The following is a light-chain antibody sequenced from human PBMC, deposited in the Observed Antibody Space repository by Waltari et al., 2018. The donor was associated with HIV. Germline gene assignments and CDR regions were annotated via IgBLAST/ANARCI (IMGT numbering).Light chain of an antibody. V-gene: IGLV2-14*01. CDR3: SSYTRTSTLVA. CDR1: SSDVGSYNY. J-gene: IGLJ2*01. CDR2: DVS. Sequence: QSALTQPASVSGSPGQSITISCTGTSSDVGSYNYVSWYQQHSGKALKLLIFDVSNRPSGGSNRFSGSKSGDTASLTISGLQTDDDAYYYCSSYTRTSTLVAFGGGTMVTVL.